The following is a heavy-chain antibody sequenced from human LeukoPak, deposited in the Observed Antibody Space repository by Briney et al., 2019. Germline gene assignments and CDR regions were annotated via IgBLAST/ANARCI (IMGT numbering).Heavy chain of an antibody. J-gene: IGHJ5*02. D-gene: IGHD3-3*01. CDR1: GYSINSGYY. CDR3: ARGVLFGVVIRNNWFDP. V-gene: IGHV4-38-2*02. Sequence: PSETLSLTCTVSGYSINSGYYWGWIRQPPGKGLEWIGSIYHSGSTYYNPSLKSRVTISVDTSKNQFSLKLSSVTAADTAVYYCARGVLFGVVIRNNWFDPWGQGTLVTVSS. CDR2: IYHSGST.